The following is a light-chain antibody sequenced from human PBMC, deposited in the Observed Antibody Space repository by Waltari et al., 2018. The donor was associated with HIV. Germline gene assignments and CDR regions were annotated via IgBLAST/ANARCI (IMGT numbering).Light chain of an antibody. CDR2: QTD. CDR3: AAWDDSLSGYV. V-gene: IGLV1-47*01. J-gene: IGLJ1*01. CDR1: TAPNIARDG. Sequence: QSMLSQPPSASGTPGPSLTIPCSASTAPNIARDGVRWFRQVPGAAPRLLMYQTDQRPSWVTDRFSGSKSGTSASLVISGLRSEDEAHYYCAAWDDSLSGYVFGTGTKVIVL.